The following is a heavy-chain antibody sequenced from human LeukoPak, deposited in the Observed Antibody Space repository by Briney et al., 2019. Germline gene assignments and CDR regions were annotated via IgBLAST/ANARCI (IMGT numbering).Heavy chain of an antibody. CDR2: ISGSGGTA. J-gene: IGHJ5*02. Sequence: PGGSLRLSCAASGFTFSIYAMSWVRQAPGKGLEWVSAISGSGGTAYYADSVKGRFTISRDNSKNTLYLQMNSLRAEDTAVYYCARGRQYDYDFWSGYLVLRWFDPWGQGTLVTVSS. V-gene: IGHV3-23*01. CDR3: ARGRQYDYDFWSGYLVLRWFDP. CDR1: GFTFSIYA. D-gene: IGHD3-3*01.